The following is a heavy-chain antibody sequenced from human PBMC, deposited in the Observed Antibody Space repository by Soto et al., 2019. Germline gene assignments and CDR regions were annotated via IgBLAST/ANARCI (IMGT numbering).Heavy chain of an antibody. CDR1: GFTFSSYS. CDR3: ARDRITAADDYFDY. Sequence: EVQLVESGGGLVKPGGSLRLSCAASGFTFSSYSMNWVRQAPGKGLEWVSSISSSSSYIYYADSEKGRFTISRDNAKNSLYLQMNSLRAEDTAVYYCARDRITAADDYFDYWGQGTLVTVSS. D-gene: IGHD6-13*01. J-gene: IGHJ4*02. V-gene: IGHV3-21*01. CDR2: ISSSSSYI.